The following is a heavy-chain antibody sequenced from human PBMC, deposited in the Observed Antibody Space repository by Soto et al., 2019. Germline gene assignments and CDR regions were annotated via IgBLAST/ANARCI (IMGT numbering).Heavy chain of an antibody. D-gene: IGHD5-12*01. Sequence: ASVKVSCKASGYTLTNYGVTWVRQAPGQGLEWLGRVTPYKADTNSAQNLQGRVTMATDTSTNTAYLELRSLRSDDTAVYFCATDGPSNSGNLYVFDIWGQGTRVTVSS. CDR2: VTPYKADT. CDR3: ATDGPSNSGNLYVFDI. V-gene: IGHV1-18*04. J-gene: IGHJ3*02. CDR1: GYTLTNYG.